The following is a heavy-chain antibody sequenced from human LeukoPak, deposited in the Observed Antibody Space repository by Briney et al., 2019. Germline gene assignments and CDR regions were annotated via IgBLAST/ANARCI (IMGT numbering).Heavy chain of an antibody. Sequence: GASVKVSCKASGYTFTGYYMHWVRQAPGQGLEWMGWISAYNGNTNYAQKLQGRVTMTTDTSTSTAYMELRSLRSDDTAVYYCARDRGGSLNWFDPWGQGTLVTVSS. CDR2: ISAYNGNT. V-gene: IGHV1-18*04. CDR1: GYTFTGYY. D-gene: IGHD1-26*01. J-gene: IGHJ5*02. CDR3: ARDRGGSLNWFDP.